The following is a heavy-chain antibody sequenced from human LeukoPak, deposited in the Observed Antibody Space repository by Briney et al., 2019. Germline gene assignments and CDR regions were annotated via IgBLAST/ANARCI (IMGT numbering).Heavy chain of an antibody. CDR3: ARDGRGYDSSGYYYVDS. J-gene: IGHJ4*02. CDR2: ISYDGSNK. V-gene: IGHV3-30*01. Sequence: GGSLRLSCAASGFTFSSYAMHWVRQAPGKGLEWVAVISYDGSNKYYADSVKGRFTISRDNSKNTLYLQMNSLRAEDTAVYYCARDGRGYDSSGYYYVDSWGQGTLVTVSS. D-gene: IGHD3-22*01. CDR1: GFTFSSYA.